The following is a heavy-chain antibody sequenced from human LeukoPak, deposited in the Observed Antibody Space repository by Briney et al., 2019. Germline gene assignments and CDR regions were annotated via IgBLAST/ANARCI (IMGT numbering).Heavy chain of an antibody. J-gene: IGHJ3*02. V-gene: IGHV3-74*01. CDR2: IDIDGTDT. CDR3: ARDYDILTGFAFDI. CDR1: GFTFSDYW. D-gene: IGHD3-9*01. Sequence: GGSLRLSCAASGFTFSDYWMHWVRQVPGKGLVWVSRIDIDGTDTIFAEHVKGRFTISRDNAKNSLYLQMNSLRAEDTAVYYCARDYDILTGFAFDIWGQGTMVTVSS.